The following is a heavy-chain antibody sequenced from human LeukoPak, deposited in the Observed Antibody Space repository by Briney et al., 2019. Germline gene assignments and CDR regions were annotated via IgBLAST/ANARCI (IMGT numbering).Heavy chain of an antibody. CDR3: AGLYYYGSGRLKSPSYYYYYMDV. CDR1: GLTFDDYG. Sequence: PGGSLRLSCAASGLTFDDYGMSWVRQAPGKGLEWVSGINWNGGSTGYADSVKGRFTISRDNAKNSLYLQMNSLRAEDTALYYCAGLYYYGSGRLKSPSYYYYYMDVWGKGTTVTVSS. CDR2: INWNGGST. V-gene: IGHV3-20*04. D-gene: IGHD3-10*01. J-gene: IGHJ6*03.